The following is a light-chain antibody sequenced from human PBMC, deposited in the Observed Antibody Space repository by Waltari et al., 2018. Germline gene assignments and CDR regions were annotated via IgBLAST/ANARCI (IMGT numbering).Light chain of an antibody. CDR1: QSVLYSSNNKNN. Sequence: DIVVTQSPEVLSVSLGARATINCKSTQSVLYSSNNKNNVAWFQQKPGQRPRLLIYWASTRESGVPDRFSGSGSGTDFSLTIANLQAEDVAVYYCQQYYRIPLSFGGGTKVEIK. CDR3: QQYYRIPLS. CDR2: WAS. V-gene: IGKV4-1*01. J-gene: IGKJ4*01.